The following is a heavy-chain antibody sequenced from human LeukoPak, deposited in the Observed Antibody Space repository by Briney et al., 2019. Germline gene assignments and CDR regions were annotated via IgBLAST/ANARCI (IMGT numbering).Heavy chain of an antibody. V-gene: IGHV3-48*02. J-gene: IGHJ4*02. Sequence: AGGSLRLSCAASGFTFSSYSMNWVRQAPGKGLEWISYITSSSSTIYYADSVKGRFTISRDNAKNSLFLQMNSLRDEDTAVYHCAISDSLWGQGTLVTVSS. CDR3: AISDSL. CDR2: ITSSSSTI. D-gene: IGHD3-22*01. CDR1: GFTFSSYS.